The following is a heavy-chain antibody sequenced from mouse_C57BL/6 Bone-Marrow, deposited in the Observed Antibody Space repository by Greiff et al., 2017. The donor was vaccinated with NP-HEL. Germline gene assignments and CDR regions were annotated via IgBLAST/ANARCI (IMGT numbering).Heavy chain of an antibody. CDR3: ARNLGMDY. Sequence: VNVVESGPGLVQPSQSLSITCTASGFALTSYGVHWVRQSPGKGLEWLGVIWSGGSTDYYAAFISRLSISKDKSKSQVFFKMNRLQADDTATYYCARNLGMDYWGQGTSVTVSS. CDR1: GFALTSYG. V-gene: IGHV2-2*01. J-gene: IGHJ4*01. CDR2: IWSGGST.